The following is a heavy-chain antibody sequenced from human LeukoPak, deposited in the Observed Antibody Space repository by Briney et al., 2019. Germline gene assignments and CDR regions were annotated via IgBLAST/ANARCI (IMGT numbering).Heavy chain of an antibody. Sequence: GRSLRLSCAASGFTLSSYAMHWVRQAPGKGLEWVAVISYDGSNKYYADSVKGRFTISRDNSKNTLYLQMNSLRAEDTAVYYCAAETTFRGYSYGFAFDYWGQGSLVTVSS. CDR3: AAETTFRGYSYGFAFDY. J-gene: IGHJ4*02. CDR2: ISYDGSNK. CDR1: GFTLSSYA. V-gene: IGHV3-30-3*01. D-gene: IGHD5-18*01.